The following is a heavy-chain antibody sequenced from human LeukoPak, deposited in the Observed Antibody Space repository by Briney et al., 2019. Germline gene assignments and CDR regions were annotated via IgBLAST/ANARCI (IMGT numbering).Heavy chain of an antibody. CDR2: ICYSGST. CDR1: GGSISSGGYY. CDR3: ARVTVAGPINWFDP. Sequence: SETLSLTCTVSGGSISSGGYYWSWIRQHPGKGLEWIGYICYSGSTYYNPSLKSRVTISVDTSKNQFSLKLSSVTAADTAVYYCARVTVAGPINWFDPWGQGTLVTVSS. D-gene: IGHD6-19*01. J-gene: IGHJ5*02. V-gene: IGHV4-31*03.